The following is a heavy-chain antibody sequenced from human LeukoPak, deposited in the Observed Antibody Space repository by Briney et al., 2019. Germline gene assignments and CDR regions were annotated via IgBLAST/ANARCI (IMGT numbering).Heavy chain of an antibody. CDR1: GFTFSSYG. V-gene: IGHV3-33*01. D-gene: IGHD3-22*01. CDR3: ARGARGDYYDSSGYSDDVFDY. J-gene: IGHJ4*02. Sequence: GGSLRLSCAASGFTFSSYGMHWVRQAPGKGLEWVAVIWYDGSNKYYADSVKGRFTISRDNSKNTLYLQMNSLRAEDTAVYYCARGARGDYYDSSGYSDDVFDYWGQGTLVTVSS. CDR2: IWYDGSNK.